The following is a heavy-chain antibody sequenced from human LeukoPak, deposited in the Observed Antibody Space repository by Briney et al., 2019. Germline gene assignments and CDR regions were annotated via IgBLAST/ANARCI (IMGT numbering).Heavy chain of an antibody. J-gene: IGHJ6*02. CDR3: ARHQLTTVTSYGMDV. Sequence: GGSLRLSCEGSGSTVRTNYMGWVGKVQGKGLGGASVIYSDGTTYYPDSVKGRFSISRDNLKNTLLLQMNSLRAEDTAVYYCARHQLTTVTSYGMDVWGQGTTVTVSS. V-gene: IGHV3-66*04. CDR2: IYSDGTT. D-gene: IGHD4-11*01. CDR1: GSTVRTNY.